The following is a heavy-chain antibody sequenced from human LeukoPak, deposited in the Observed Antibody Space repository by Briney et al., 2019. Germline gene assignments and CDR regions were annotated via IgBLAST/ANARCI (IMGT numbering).Heavy chain of an antibody. V-gene: IGHV3-21*01. J-gene: IGHJ4*02. CDR1: GFTFSSYS. CDR2: ISSSSSYI. CDR3: ARQGYYDSSGYYYYFDY. Sequence: GGSLRLSCAASGFTFSSYSMNWARQAPGKGLEWVSSISSSSSYIYYADSVKGRFTISRDNAKNSLYLQMNSLRAEDTAVYYCARQGYYDSSGYYYYFDYWGQGTLVTVSS. D-gene: IGHD3-22*01.